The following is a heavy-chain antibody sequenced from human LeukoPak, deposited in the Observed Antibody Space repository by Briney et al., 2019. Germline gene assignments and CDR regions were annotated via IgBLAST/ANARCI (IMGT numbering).Heavy chain of an antibody. J-gene: IGHJ6*03. V-gene: IGHV1-8*01. CDR2: MNPNSGNT. CDR3: ARVRDYYYMDV. Sequence: ASVKVSCKASGYTFTSYDINWVRQATGQGLEWMGWMNPNSGNTGYAQKFQGRVTITRNTSISTAYMELSSLRSEDTAVYYCARVRDYYYMDVWGKGTTVTVSS. CDR1: GYTFTSYD.